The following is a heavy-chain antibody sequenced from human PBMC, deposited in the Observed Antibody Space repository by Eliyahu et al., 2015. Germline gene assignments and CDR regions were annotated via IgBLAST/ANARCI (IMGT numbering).Heavy chain of an antibody. CDR3: AHLRDIVGAPRAWESGWFDP. J-gene: IGHJ5*02. V-gene: IGHV2-5*02. D-gene: IGHD2-15*01. Sequence: QITLKESGPTLVKPTQTLTLTCTFXGFSLSTSGVGVGWIRQPPGKALEWLALIYWDDDKRYSPSLKSRLTITKDTSKNQVVLTMTNMDPVDTATYYCAHLRDIVGAPRAWESGWFDPWGQGTLVTVSS. CDR1: GFSLSTSGVG. CDR2: IYWDDDK.